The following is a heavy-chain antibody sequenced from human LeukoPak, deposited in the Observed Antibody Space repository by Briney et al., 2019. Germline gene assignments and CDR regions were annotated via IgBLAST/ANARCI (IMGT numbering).Heavy chain of an antibody. CDR2: INTNTGNP. V-gene: IGHV7-4-1*02. Sequence: ASVKVSCKASGYTFTSYAMNWVRQAPGQGLEWMGWINTNTGNPTYAQGFTGRFVFSLDTSVSTAYLQISSLKAEDTAVYYCAREGTVPAAAITPYNWFDPWGQGTLVTVSS. CDR1: GYTFTSYA. CDR3: AREGTVPAAAITPYNWFDP. J-gene: IGHJ5*02. D-gene: IGHD2-2*01.